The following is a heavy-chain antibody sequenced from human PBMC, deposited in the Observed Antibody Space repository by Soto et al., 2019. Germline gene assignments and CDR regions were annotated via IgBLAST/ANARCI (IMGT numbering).Heavy chain of an antibody. D-gene: IGHD3-22*01. Sequence: PGGSLRLSCAASGFIFSSYEMNWVRQAPGKGLEWVSYISSSGSTIYYADSVKGRFTTSRDNAKNSLYLQMNSLRAEGTAVYYCARGRFRRDSSGSGHPNWFDPWGQGTLVTVSS. CDR2: ISSSGSTI. J-gene: IGHJ5*02. V-gene: IGHV3-48*03. CDR3: ARGRFRRDSSGSGHPNWFDP. CDR1: GFIFSSYE.